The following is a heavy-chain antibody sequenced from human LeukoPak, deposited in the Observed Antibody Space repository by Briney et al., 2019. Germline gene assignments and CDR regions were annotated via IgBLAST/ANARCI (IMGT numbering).Heavy chain of an antibody. J-gene: IGHJ4*02. CDR3: ARALTYYYGSGSYDY. CDR2: ISSSSSTI. CDR1: GFTFSSYS. D-gene: IGHD3-10*01. V-gene: IGHV3-48*04. Sequence: GGSLRLSCAASGFTFSSYSMNWVRQAPGKGLEWVSYISSSSSTIYYADSVKGRFTISRDNAKNSLYLQMNSLRAEDTAVYYCARALTYYYGSGSYDYWGQGTLVTVSS.